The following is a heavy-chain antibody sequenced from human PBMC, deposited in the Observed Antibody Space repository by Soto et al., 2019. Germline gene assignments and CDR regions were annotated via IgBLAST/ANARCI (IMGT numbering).Heavy chain of an antibody. J-gene: IGHJ4*02. D-gene: IGHD6-19*01. V-gene: IGHV6-1*01. CDR3: ARAGSGWYYDY. Sequence: PSQTPSLTCAISGDSVSSNSAAWNWSRQSPARGLEWLGRTYYRSKWYNDYAVSVKRRITINPDTSKNALYRQMNSLRAEDTAVYYCARAGSGWYYDYWGQGTLVTVSS. CDR1: GDSVSSNSAA. CDR2: TYYRSKWYN.